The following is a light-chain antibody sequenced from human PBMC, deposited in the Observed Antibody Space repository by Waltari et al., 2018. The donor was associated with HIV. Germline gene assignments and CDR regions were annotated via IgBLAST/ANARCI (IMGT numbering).Light chain of an antibody. CDR3: QQYGSSTYS. J-gene: IGKJ2*03. CDR1: QSVSNKF. Sequence: EIVLTQSPGTLSLSPGDRATLSCRASQSVSNKFLAWYQHKRGQATRLLVYGASSRARGIPDRFSGSGSGTDFTLTISRLEPEDFAMYFCQQYGSSTYSFGQGTKLEIK. CDR2: GAS. V-gene: IGKV3-20*01.